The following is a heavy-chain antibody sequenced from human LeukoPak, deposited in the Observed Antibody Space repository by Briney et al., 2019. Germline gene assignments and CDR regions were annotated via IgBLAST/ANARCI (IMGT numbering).Heavy chain of an antibody. CDR1: GYTLTSYD. CDR2: MNPNSGNT. V-gene: IGHV1-8*01. D-gene: IGHD4-17*01. Sequence: GASVKVSCKASGYTLTSYDINWVRQATGQGLEWMGWMNPNSGNTGYAQKFQGRVTMTRNTSISTAYMELSSLRSEDTAVYYCARFPGYGDYDWFDPWGQGTLVTVSS. CDR3: ARFPGYGDYDWFDP. J-gene: IGHJ5*02.